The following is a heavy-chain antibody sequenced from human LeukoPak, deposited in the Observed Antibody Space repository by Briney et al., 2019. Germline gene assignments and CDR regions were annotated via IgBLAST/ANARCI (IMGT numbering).Heavy chain of an antibody. CDR3: ANHRSEFEF. V-gene: IGHV3-23*01. CDR2: ISGSATGGIT. D-gene: IGHD1-14*01. CDR1: GLTFSLFG. Sequence: PGGSLRLSCAVSGLTFSLFGMSWVRQSPGKGLEWVSAISGSATGGITNYADSVKGRFTISRDNDKNTVYLQMNNLRVEDTAVYYCANHRSEFEFWGQGTLVTVSS. J-gene: IGHJ4*02.